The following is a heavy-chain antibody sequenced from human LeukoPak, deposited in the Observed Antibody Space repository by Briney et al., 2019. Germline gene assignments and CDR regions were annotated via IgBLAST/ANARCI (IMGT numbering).Heavy chain of an antibody. Sequence: SETLSLTCTVSGGSISSSSYYWGWIRQPPGKGLEWIGSIYYSGSTYYNPSLKSRVTISVDTSKNQFSLKLSSVTAADTAVYYCARHGSDYYGSGSYYPFDYWGQGTPVTVSS. CDR1: GGSISSSSYY. V-gene: IGHV4-39*01. CDR2: IYYSGST. D-gene: IGHD3-10*01. CDR3: ARHGSDYYGSGSYYPFDY. J-gene: IGHJ4*02.